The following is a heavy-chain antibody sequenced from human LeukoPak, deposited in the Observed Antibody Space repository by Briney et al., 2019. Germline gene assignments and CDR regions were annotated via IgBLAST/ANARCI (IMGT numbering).Heavy chain of an antibody. V-gene: IGHV4-34*01. CDR1: GESFSTYY. J-gene: IGHJ6*02. D-gene: IGHD3/OR15-3a*01. CDR3: ARFGRTGAYYYYYGMDV. CDR2: IDQSGTT. Sequence: SETLSLTCAVYGESFSTYYWSWIRQPPGKGLEWLGEIDQSGTTNYSPSFKSRVTISVDTSKNQFTLNLIGVTAADTAVYYCARFGRTGAYYYYYGMDVWGQGTTVTVSS.